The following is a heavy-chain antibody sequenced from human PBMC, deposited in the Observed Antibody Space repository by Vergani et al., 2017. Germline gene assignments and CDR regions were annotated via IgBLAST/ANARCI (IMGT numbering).Heavy chain of an antibody. V-gene: IGHV3-23*01. CDR2: ISSGGGDI. J-gene: IGHJ4*02. CDR3: ARVTYYYDSSGYYSY. Sequence: EVQLLESGGGLVQPGGSRRLSCAGAGFTFDTYTMAYVRQAPGKGLEWVATISSGGGDIFYADSVKGRFTISRDNSKNTLFLQMNSLKDEDTAVYYCARVTYYYDSSGYYSYWGQGTLVTVSS. CDR1: GFTFDTYT. D-gene: IGHD3-22*01.